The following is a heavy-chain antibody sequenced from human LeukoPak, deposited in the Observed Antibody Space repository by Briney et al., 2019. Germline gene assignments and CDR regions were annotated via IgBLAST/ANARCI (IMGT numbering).Heavy chain of an antibody. CDR3: VRDCSSASLSSGCYYAMDV. D-gene: IGHD2-2*01. CDR1: GFTFNDYW. J-gene: IGHJ6*04. CDR2: IKQDGSEK. Sequence: GGSLRLSCAASGFTFNDYWMTWVRQAPGKGLEWVAHIKQDGSEKYYVDSLKGRFTISRDNAKNSFFLQMNSLRAEDTAVYYCVRDCSSASLSSGCYYAMDVWGKGTTVTVSS. V-gene: IGHV3-7*03.